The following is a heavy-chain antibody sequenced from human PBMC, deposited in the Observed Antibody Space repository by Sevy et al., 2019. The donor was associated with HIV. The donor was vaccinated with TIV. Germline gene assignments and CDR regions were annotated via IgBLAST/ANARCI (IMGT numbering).Heavy chain of an antibody. Sequence: ASVKVSCKASGYMFIAYFIHWVRQAPGQGLESMGRINPNSGDTNSAQKFQGRVTMTRDTSINTVYMELSRLRSDDTAVYSCARVVYYDSTAYYFDYWGQGTLVTVSS. CDR1: GYMFIAYF. V-gene: IGHV1-2*06. CDR2: INPNSGDT. CDR3: ARVVYYDSTAYYFDY. D-gene: IGHD3-22*01. J-gene: IGHJ4*02.